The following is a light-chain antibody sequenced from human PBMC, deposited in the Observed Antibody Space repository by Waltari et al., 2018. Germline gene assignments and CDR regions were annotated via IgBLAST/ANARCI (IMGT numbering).Light chain of an antibody. V-gene: IGKV4-1*01. CDR1: QSISYSSNSKNY. CDR2: WAS. J-gene: IGKJ2*01. Sequence: DIVMTQSPDSLAVSLGETATINCKSRQSISYSSNSKNYLAWYQQKPGQPPKLLIYWASTRDSGVPDRFSGSGSGTDFTLTISSLQAEDVAVYYCQQYFSTPRTFCQGTKLEIK. CDR3: QQYFSTPRT.